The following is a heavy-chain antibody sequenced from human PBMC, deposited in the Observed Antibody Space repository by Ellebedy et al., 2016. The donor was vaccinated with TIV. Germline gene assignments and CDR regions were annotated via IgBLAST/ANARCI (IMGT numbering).Heavy chain of an antibody. CDR3: AKDSGLSGWYFDY. J-gene: IGHJ4*02. CDR1: GFTFRSYA. V-gene: IGHV3-23*01. CDR2: ISDSGGAT. D-gene: IGHD6-19*01. Sequence: GESLKISCAASGFTFRSYAMGWVRQAPGKGLEWISVISDSGGATYYAAPLKGSFTTSGDNSNDMVYLQINSLRPDDTAVYYCAKDSGLSGWYFDYWGQGTLVTVSS.